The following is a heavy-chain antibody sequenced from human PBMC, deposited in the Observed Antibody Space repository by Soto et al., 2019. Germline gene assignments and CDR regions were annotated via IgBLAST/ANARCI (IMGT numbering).Heavy chain of an antibody. CDR1: GGSISSYF. J-gene: IGHJ5*02. CDR2: IYYSGST. Sequence: SETLSLTCTVSGGSISSYFWSWIRQPPGKGLEWIGYIYYSGSTNYNPSLKSRVTISLDTSKNQFSLKLSSVTAADTAVYYCARQGVVAYNWFDPWGQGTPVTVSS. CDR3: ARQGVVAYNWFDP. D-gene: IGHD2-15*01. V-gene: IGHV4-59*08.